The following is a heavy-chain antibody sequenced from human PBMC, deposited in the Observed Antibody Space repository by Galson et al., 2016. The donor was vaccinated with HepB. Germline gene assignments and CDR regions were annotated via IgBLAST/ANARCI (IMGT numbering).Heavy chain of an antibody. D-gene: IGHD3-22*01. V-gene: IGHV2-70*01. Sequence: PALVKPTQTLTLTCTFSGFSFSTSGMCVSWIRQPPGKALEWLELIDWDDFKYYSTSLKTRLTISKDTSKNQVVLTMTNMDPVDTATYYCARWDYYDSSGSWEDYWGQGTLVTVSS. CDR2: IDWDDFK. CDR3: ARWDYYDSSGSWEDY. CDR1: GFSFSTSGMC. J-gene: IGHJ4*01.